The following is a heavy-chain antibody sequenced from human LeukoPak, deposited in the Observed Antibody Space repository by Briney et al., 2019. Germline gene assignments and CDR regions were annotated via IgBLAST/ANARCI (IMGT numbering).Heavy chain of an antibody. CDR3: ATAYYDHP. D-gene: IGHD3-3*01. V-gene: IGHV3-9*01. J-gene: IGHJ5*02. Sequence: PGGSLRLSCAASGFTFDDYAMHWVRQAPGKGLEWVSGISWNSGSIGYADSVKGRFTISRDNAKNSLYLQMNSLRAEDTALYYCATAYYDHPWGQGTLVTVSS. CDR1: GFTFDDYA. CDR2: ISWNSGSI.